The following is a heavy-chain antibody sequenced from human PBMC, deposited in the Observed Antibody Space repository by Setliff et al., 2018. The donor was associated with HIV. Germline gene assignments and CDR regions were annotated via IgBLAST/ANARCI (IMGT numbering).Heavy chain of an antibody. CDR1: GYTLTTFG. Sequence: ASVKVSCKASGYTLTTFGISWVRQVPGQGLEWMGWINTETGNPMYAQGFAGRFVFSLDTSVSTAYLQISSLKAEDTAVYYCARVEIYGSGFYYYGMDVWGQGTTVTVSS. D-gene: IGHD3-10*01. CDR3: ARVEIYGSGFYYYGMDV. V-gene: IGHV7-4-1*02. J-gene: IGHJ6*02. CDR2: INTETGNP.